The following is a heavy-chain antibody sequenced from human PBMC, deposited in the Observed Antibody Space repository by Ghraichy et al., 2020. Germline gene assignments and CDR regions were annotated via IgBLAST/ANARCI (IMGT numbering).Heavy chain of an antibody. CDR1: GFTFSTYA. Sequence: LSLTCAASGFTFSTYAMTWVRQAPGKGLEWVSVLSGSGGTTYYADSVKGRFTISRDNSKNTLYLQINSLRAEDTALYYCAKESAAGICDYWGQGTLVTVSS. CDR3: AKESAAGICDY. D-gene: IGHD6-25*01. CDR2: LSGSGGTT. J-gene: IGHJ4*02. V-gene: IGHV3-23*01.